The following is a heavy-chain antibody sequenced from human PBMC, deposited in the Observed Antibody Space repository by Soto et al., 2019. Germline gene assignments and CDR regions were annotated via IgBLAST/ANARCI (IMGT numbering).Heavy chain of an antibody. V-gene: IGHV3-66*01. D-gene: IGHD1-26*01. J-gene: IGHJ6*02. CDR2: IYSAGNT. CDR1: GFTVSSNY. CDR3: ASDFVVGGPTINYYYGMDV. Sequence: EVQLVESGGDLVQPGGSLRLSCAASGFTVSSNYMSWVRQAPGKGLEWISIIYSAGNTYYADSVKGRFTISRDNSKNTLYLQMNNPGAEDTAVYYFASDFVVGGPTINYYYGMDVWGQGTTGTVSS.